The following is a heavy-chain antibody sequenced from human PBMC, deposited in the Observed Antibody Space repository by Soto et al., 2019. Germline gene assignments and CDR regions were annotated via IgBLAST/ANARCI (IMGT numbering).Heavy chain of an antibody. J-gene: IGHJ4*02. CDR3: ARGWTFDL. Sequence: EVQLLESGGGLVQPGGSLRLSCAASGFTFSSYAMSWVRQAPGKGLEWVSGINGGGDSTYFAASVRGRFTISRDNSKNTLFLQMNSLRAEDTAVYYCARGWTFDLWGQGTLVTVSS. CDR1: GFTFSSYA. D-gene: IGHD1-1*01. CDR2: INGGGDST. V-gene: IGHV3-23*01.